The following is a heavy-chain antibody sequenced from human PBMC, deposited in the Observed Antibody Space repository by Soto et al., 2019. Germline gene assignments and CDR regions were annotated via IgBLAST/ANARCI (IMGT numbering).Heavy chain of an antibody. D-gene: IGHD3-10*01. CDR1: GFTFSSYA. Sequence: QVHLVESGGGVVQPARSLILSCAASGFTFSSYAMHWVRQAPGKGLEWVALISHDGRNHYYADSVKARFTISRDNSKNMVYVQINSLRVDDTAVYYCPRDRSMVIVVPGYWGQGTLVTVSS. CDR3: PRDRSMVIVVPGY. J-gene: IGHJ4*02. CDR2: ISHDGRNH. V-gene: IGHV3-30-3*01.